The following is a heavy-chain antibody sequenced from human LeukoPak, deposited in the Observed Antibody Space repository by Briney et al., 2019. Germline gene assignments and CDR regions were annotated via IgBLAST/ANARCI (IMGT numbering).Heavy chain of an antibody. J-gene: IGHJ4*02. V-gene: IGHV4-59*08. CDR2: IYYSGST. D-gene: IGHD3-22*01. Sequence: PSETLSLTWTVSGXSISSYYGSWIRQPPGKGLEWIAYIYYSGSTNYNPSLKSRVTISVDTSKNQFSLKMSSVTAADTAVYYCARTTRYYDSSGCFDFWGQGTLVTVSS. CDR3: ARTTRYYDSSGCFDF. CDR1: GXSISSYY.